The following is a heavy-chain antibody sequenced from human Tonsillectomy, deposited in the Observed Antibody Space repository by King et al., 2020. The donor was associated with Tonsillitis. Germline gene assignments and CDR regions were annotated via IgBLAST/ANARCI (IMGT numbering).Heavy chain of an antibody. V-gene: IGHV3-23*04. CDR3: AKGNLVATIYDGFDI. J-gene: IGHJ3*02. D-gene: IGHD5-12*01. CDR1: GFTFSNYA. Sequence: VQLVESGGGLVQPGGSLRLSCAASGFTFSNYALSWVRQAPGKGLEWVSAISASGGTTYYADSVKGRFTISRDNSKNTLYLQMNSLRAEDTAVYYCAKGNLVATIYDGFDIWGQGTMVTVSS. CDR2: ISASGGTT.